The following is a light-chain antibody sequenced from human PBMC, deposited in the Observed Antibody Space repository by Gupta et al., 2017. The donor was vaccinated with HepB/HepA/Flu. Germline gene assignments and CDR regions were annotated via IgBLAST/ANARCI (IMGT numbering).Light chain of an antibody. CDR1: ESLLNSNAYNY. J-gene: IGKJ2*01. CDR3: MQALQSPYT. Sequence: DIVMTQSPLSLPVTPGEPASISCRSSESLLNSNAYNYLDWYLQKPGQSPQLLIYLGSNRASGVPDRFSGSGSGTDFTLKISRVEAEDVGVYYCMQALQSPYTFGQGTKLEIK. V-gene: IGKV2-28*01. CDR2: LGS.